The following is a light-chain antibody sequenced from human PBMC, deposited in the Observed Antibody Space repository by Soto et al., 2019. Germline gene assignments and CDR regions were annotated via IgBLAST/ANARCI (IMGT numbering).Light chain of an antibody. V-gene: IGKV3-20*01. CDR1: QSGSSSY. CDR2: GAS. Sequence: EIVLTQSPGTLSLSPGESATLFCRASQSGSSSYLAWYQQKPGQAPRLLIYGASTRATGIPDRFSGSGSGTEFTLTISRLDPEDFGVYFCQQYGSSPFTFGQGTKVEIK. CDR3: QQYGSSPFT. J-gene: IGKJ2*01.